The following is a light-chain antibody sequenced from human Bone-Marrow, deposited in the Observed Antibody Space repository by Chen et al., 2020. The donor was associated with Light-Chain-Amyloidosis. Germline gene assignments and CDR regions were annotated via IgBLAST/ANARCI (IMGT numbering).Light chain of an antibody. CDR1: DLPTKY. CDR3: QSADSSGTYEVI. J-gene: IGLJ2*01. V-gene: IGLV3-25*03. CDR2: RDT. Sequence: SYELTQPPSVSVSPGQTARITCSGDDLPTKYAYWYQQTPGQAPVLVLHRDTERPSGISERFSGSSSGTTATLTLSGVQAEDEADYHCQSADSSGTYEVIFGGGTKLTVL.